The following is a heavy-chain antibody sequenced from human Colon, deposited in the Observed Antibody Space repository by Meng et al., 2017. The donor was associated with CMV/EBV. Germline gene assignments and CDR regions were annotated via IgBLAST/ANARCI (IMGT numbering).Heavy chain of an antibody. D-gene: IGHD3-10*01. CDR2: MNPHSGNT. V-gene: IGHV1-8*01. CDR3: ASRHTGSGNYYPY. CDR1: GYTFTNYA. J-gene: IGHJ4*01. Sequence: ASVKVSCKTSGYTFTNYAINWVRQAAGQGFEWMGWMNPHSGNTEYSHKFQGRVTVTRDTSISTAYMELSSLSSEDTAVYYCASRHTGSGNYYPYWGHGTLVTVSS.